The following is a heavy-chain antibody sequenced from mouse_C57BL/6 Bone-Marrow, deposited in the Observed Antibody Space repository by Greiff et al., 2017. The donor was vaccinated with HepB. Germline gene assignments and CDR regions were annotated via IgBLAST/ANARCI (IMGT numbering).Heavy chain of an antibody. V-gene: IGHV1-47*01. J-gene: IGHJ2*01. Sequence: VKLQESGAELVKPGASVKMSCKASGYTFTTYPIEWMKQNHGKSLEWIGNFHPYNDDTKYNEKFKGKATLTVEKSSSTVYLELSRLTSDDSAVYYCARGGYYGSSYYFDYWGQGTTLTVSS. D-gene: IGHD1-1*01. CDR3: ARGGYYGSSYYFDY. CDR1: GYTFTTYP. CDR2: FHPYNDDT.